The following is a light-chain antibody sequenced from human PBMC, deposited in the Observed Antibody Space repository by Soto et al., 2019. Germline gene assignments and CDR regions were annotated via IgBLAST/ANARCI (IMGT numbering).Light chain of an antibody. CDR3: AAWDGSLNNVL. Sequence: QSVLTQPPSASGTPGQRVTISCSGGSSNIGTNTVNWYRQLPGTAPKLVIFGDNQRPSGVPDRFSGSKSGTSASLAISGLQSEDEADYYCAAWDGSLNNVLFGGGTKLTVL. CDR2: GDN. V-gene: IGLV1-44*01. J-gene: IGLJ2*01. CDR1: SSNIGTNT.